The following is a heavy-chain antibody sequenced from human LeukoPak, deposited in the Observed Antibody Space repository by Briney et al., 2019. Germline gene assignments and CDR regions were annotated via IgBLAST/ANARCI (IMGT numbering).Heavy chain of an antibody. Sequence: GGSLRLSCAASGFTFTSYSMNWVRQAPGKGLEWVSSISSSGTYIYYADSVKGRFTISRDNAKNSLYLQMYSLRAEDTAVYYCARDRYGDYAFDSWGQGTLVTVSS. J-gene: IGHJ4*02. D-gene: IGHD4-17*01. V-gene: IGHV3-21*01. CDR3: ARDRYGDYAFDS. CDR1: GFTFTSYS. CDR2: ISSSGTYI.